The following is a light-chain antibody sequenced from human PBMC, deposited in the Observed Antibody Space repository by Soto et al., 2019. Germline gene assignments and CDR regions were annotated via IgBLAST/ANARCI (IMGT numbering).Light chain of an antibody. CDR1: ESISSW. CDR3: QQYKSYPRT. V-gene: IGKV1-5*03. CDR2: KAS. Sequence: DIQITHSPSTLSASVGDRVTITCRSSESISSWLAWYQQKPGKAPKLLIYKASNLESGVPSRFSGSGSGTEFTLTISSLQPDDFATYYCQQYKSYPRTLGQGTKVDIK. J-gene: IGKJ1*01.